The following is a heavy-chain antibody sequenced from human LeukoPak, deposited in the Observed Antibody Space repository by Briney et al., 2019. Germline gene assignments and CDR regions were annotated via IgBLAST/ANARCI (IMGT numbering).Heavy chain of an antibody. V-gene: IGHV1-2*02. CDR1: GYPFTSSD. Sequence: ASVTVSCKAYGYPFTSSDINWVRQAPGQGLEWMGWINPNSGGTNYAQKFQGRVTMTRDTSISTAYMELSRLRSDDTAVYYCARAYYESSAYRHAVYFDYWGQGTLVTVSS. CDR2: INPNSGGT. D-gene: IGHD3-22*01. CDR3: ARAYYESSAYRHAVYFDY. J-gene: IGHJ4*02.